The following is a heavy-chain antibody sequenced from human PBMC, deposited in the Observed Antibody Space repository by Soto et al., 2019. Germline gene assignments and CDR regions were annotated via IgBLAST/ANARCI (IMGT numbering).Heavy chain of an antibody. CDR1: GDSISNYY. J-gene: IGHJ4*02. CDR3: AVDRSGYYYFGY. D-gene: IGHD3-22*01. V-gene: IGHV4-59*01. Sequence: SETLSLTFTVSGDSISNYYWTWIRQHPGKGPEWIGYIYYSGTTNYNPSLKSRVTMSVDTSKNQFSLKLSAVTAADTAVYYCAVDRSGYYYFGYGGQGALVTVSS. CDR2: IYYSGTT.